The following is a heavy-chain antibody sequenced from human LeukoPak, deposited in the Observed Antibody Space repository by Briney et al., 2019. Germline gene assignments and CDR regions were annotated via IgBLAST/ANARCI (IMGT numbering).Heavy chain of an antibody. CDR3: ARDQISINALDM. D-gene: IGHD1-14*01. J-gene: IGHJ3*02. CDR1: GASLSGHY. Sequence: SETLSLTCTVSGASLSGHYLTWIRHAPGKGLEWIGYISYIGSTNYNPSLKSRVTISVDTSKNLFSLKLRSVTAADTAVYYCARDQISINALDMWGQGTMVTVSS. CDR2: ISYIGST. V-gene: IGHV4-59*11.